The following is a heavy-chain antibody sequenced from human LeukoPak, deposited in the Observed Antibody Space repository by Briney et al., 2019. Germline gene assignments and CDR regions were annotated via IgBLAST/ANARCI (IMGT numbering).Heavy chain of an antibody. J-gene: IGHJ6*02. V-gene: IGHV1-24*01. Sequence: VASVKVSCKVFGYTLTELSMHWVRQAPGKGLEWVGRFDPEDGETIYAQKFQGRVTMTEDTSNDTAYMELSSLRSEDTAVYYCATVSEARYYYYGMDVWGQGTTVTVSS. D-gene: IGHD1-14*01. CDR1: GYTLTELS. CDR2: FDPEDGET. CDR3: ATVSEARYYYYGMDV.